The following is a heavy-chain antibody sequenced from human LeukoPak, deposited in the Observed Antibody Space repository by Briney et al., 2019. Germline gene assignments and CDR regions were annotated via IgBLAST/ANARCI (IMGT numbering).Heavy chain of an antibody. V-gene: IGHV3-23*01. Sequence: GGSLRLSCEASGFTFSTYAMSWVRQAPGKGLEWVSGVSGGGSITYYADSVKGRFTISRDNSKNTLFLEMSSPRAEDTAVYYCAKQTRYDSPAGWRGFDQWGQGTLVTVSS. J-gene: IGHJ4*02. D-gene: IGHD3-22*01. CDR1: GFTFSTYA. CDR2: VSGGGSIT. CDR3: AKQTRYDSPAGWRGFDQ.